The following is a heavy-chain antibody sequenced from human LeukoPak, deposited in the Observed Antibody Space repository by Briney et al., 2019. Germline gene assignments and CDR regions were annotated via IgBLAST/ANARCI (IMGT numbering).Heavy chain of an antibody. CDR1: GITLSNYG. V-gene: IGHV3-23*01. J-gene: IGHJ4*02. D-gene: IGHD3-22*01. CDR2: ISDSGGIT. CDR3: AKRGVVIRVILVGLHKEAYYFDS. Sequence: RTGGSLRLSCAVSGITLSNYGMSWVRQAPGKGLEWVAGISDSGGITKYADSVKGRFTISRDNSKNTLYLQMNSLRAEDTAVYFCAKRGVVIRVILVGLHKEAYYFDSWGQGALVTVSS.